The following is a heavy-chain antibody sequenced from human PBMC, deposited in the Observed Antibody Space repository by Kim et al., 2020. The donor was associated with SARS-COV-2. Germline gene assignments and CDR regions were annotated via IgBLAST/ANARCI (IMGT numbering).Heavy chain of an antibody. D-gene: IGHD3-16*01. CDR1: GVSTRRYY. J-gene: IGHJ4*02. CDR2: FYYSGGT. CDR3: ASHDDYADPFDN. Sequence: SETLSLTCNVSGVSTRRYYWSWIRQPPGKGLEWIGSFYYSGGTNYLPSLKSRVTISVVTSTNQFSLKLSSVTAADTAVYFCASHDDYADPFDNWGQGTLV. V-gene: IGHV4-59*08.